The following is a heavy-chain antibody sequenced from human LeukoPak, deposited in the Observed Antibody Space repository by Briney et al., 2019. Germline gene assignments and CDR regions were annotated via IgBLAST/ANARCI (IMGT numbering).Heavy chain of an antibody. CDR2: ISSSDSTI. CDR1: GFTFSSYE. Sequence: GGSLRLSCAASGFTFSSYEMNWVRRAPGKGLEWVSYISSSDSTIYYADSVKGRFTISRDNAKNSLYLQMNSPRAEDTAVYYCAREESRVALGHWGQGTLVTVSS. J-gene: IGHJ4*02. D-gene: IGHD2-15*01. V-gene: IGHV3-48*03. CDR3: AREESRVALGH.